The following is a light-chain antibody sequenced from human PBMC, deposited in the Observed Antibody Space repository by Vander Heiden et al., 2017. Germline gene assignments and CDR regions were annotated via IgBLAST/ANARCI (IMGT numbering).Light chain of an antibody. Sequence: YELTQPPSVPVSPGQPASITCLGDELGDRYACWYQQKPSQSLVLVVYEGTKRPSGIPEGFTGSNSGNTATLTISGTQAMDEADYYCQAWDSSTAVFGGGTKLTVL. V-gene: IGLV3-1*01. J-gene: IGLJ2*01. CDR3: QAWDSSTAV. CDR1: ELGDRY. CDR2: EGT.